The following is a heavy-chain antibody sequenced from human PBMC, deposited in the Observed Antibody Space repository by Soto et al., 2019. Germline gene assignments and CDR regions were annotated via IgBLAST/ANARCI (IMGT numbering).Heavy chain of an antibody. CDR2: ISAYNGNT. CDR1: GYTFTSYG. D-gene: IGHD3-3*01. J-gene: IGHJ6*02. V-gene: IGHV1-18*04. Sequence: QVPLVQSGAEVKKPGASVKVSCKASGYTFTSYGISWVRQAPGQGLEWMGWISAYNGNTNYAQKLQGRVTMTTDTSTSTGYMELRSLRSDDTAVYYCAREGIFGVVIGNYYYYGMDVWGQGTTVTVSS. CDR3: AREGIFGVVIGNYYYYGMDV.